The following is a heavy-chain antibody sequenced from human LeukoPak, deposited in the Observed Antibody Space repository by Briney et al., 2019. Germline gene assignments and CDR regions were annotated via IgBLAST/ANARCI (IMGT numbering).Heavy chain of an antibody. V-gene: IGHV4-30-4*01. D-gene: IGHD6-13*01. Sequence: PSETLSLTCTVSGGSISSGDYYWSWIRQPPGKGLEWIGYIYYSGSTYYNPSLKSRVTISVDTSKNQFSLKLSSVTAADTAVYYCARSNGWAAALDYWGQGTLVTVSP. CDR1: GGSISSGDYY. J-gene: IGHJ4*02. CDR2: IYYSGST. CDR3: ARSNGWAAALDY.